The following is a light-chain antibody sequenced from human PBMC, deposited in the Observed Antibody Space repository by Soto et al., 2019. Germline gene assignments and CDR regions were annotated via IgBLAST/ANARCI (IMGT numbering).Light chain of an antibody. Sequence: IQLTQSPSSLSASVGDRVTITCRASQGISSYLGWYQQKPGKAPNLLIYDASTLHSGVPSRFSGSGSGTEFTLTISSLQPDDFATYYCQQYNSYWTFGQGTKVDIK. V-gene: IGKV1-9*01. CDR2: DAS. J-gene: IGKJ1*01. CDR1: QGISSY. CDR3: QQYNSYWT.